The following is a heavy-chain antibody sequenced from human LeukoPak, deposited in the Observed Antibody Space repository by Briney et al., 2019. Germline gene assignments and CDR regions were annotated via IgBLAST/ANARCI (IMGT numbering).Heavy chain of an antibody. V-gene: IGHV1-24*01. Sequence: ASVKVSFKASGCTFTGYYMHWVRQAPGKGLGWVGGFDPEDGETIYAQKFQGRVTMTEDTSTDTAYMELSSLRSEDTAVYYCATDRGYSYGLGDAFDIWGQGTMVTVSS. D-gene: IGHD5-18*01. CDR1: GCTFTGYY. CDR2: FDPEDGET. J-gene: IGHJ3*02. CDR3: ATDRGYSYGLGDAFDI.